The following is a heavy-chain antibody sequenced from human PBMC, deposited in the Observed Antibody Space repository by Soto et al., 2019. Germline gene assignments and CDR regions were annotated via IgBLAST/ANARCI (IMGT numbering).Heavy chain of an antibody. CDR3: VWEGDYSDNNGYPLFDY. V-gene: IGHV4-4*07. CDR1: GASMSNYY. D-gene: IGHD3-22*01. CDR2: IFGSGET. J-gene: IGHJ4*02. Sequence: QVQLQESGPGLLKPSETLSLTCTVSGASMSNYYWSWIRQPAGKGLEWIGRIFGSGETYYNPSLKSRVILSVDLSKSQFSLELTSVTAADTAVYFCVWEGDYSDNNGYPLFDYWGQGTLVTVSP.